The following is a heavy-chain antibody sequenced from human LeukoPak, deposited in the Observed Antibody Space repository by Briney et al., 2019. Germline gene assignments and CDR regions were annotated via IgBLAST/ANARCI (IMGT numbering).Heavy chain of an antibody. Sequence: SQTLSLTCTVSGGSISSSGYYWSWIRQHPGKGLEWIGYIYYSGSTYYNPSLKSRVTISVDTSKNQFSLKLSSVTAADTAVYYCARSGPRYDAFDIWGQGTMVTVSS. CDR1: GGSISSSGYY. CDR3: ARSGPRYDAFDI. J-gene: IGHJ3*02. D-gene: IGHD1-26*01. CDR2: IYYSGST. V-gene: IGHV4-31*03.